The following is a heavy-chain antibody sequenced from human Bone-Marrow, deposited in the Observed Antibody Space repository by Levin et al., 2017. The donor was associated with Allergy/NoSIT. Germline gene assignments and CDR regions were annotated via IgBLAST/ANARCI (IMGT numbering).Heavy chain of an antibody. Sequence: PGGSLRLSCAASGFTFSSYEMNWVRQAPGKGLEWVSYISSSGSTIYYADSVKGRFTISRDNAKNSLYLQMNSLRAEDTAVYYCARGAITFGGVSGYYYYMDVWGKGTTVTVSS. D-gene: IGHD3-16*01. CDR2: ISSSGSTI. J-gene: IGHJ6*03. CDR3: ARGAITFGGVSGYYYYMDV. V-gene: IGHV3-48*03. CDR1: GFTFSSYE.